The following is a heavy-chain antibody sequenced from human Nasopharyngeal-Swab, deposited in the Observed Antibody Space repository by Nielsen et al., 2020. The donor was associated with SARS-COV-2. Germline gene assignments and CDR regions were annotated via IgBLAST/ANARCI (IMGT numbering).Heavy chain of an antibody. CDR3: ARGYYYDSSGYRPRGMDV. Sequence: GESLKISCAASGFTFSSYDMHWVRQATGKGPEWVSAIGTAGDTYYPGSVKGRFTISRENAKNSLYLQMNSLRAGDTAVYYCARGYYYDSSGYRPRGMDVWGQGTTVTVSS. CDR1: GFTFSSYD. V-gene: IGHV3-13*01. J-gene: IGHJ6*02. CDR2: IGTAGDT. D-gene: IGHD3-22*01.